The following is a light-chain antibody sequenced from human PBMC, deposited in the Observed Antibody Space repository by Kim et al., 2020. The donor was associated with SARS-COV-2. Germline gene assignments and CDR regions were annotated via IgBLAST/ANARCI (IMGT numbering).Light chain of an antibody. CDR2: DVN. Sequence: LTQPASVSGSPGQSITISCTGTDSDIGFYDYVSWYQQHPGKAPKLLISDVNKRPSGVPNCFSGSKSGNTASLTISGLQAEDEADYYCSSYTSGSSRVFGGGTQLTVL. CDR1: DSDIGFYDY. CDR3: SSYTSGSSRV. V-gene: IGLV2-14*01. J-gene: IGLJ3*02.